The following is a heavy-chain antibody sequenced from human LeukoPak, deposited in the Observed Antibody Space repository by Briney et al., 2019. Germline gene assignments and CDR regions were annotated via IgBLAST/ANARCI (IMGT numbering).Heavy chain of an antibody. V-gene: IGHV3-7*04. CDR2: IKQDGSEK. CDR1: GFTFSSYW. J-gene: IGHJ3*02. CDR3: ARGEYDAHRDAFDI. D-gene: IGHD3-10*01. Sequence: AGGSLRLSCAASGFTFSSYWMSWVRQAPGKGLEWVANIKQDGSEKYYVDSVKGRFTISRDNAKNSLYLQMNSLRAEDTAVYYCARGEYDAHRDAFDIWGQGTMVTVSS.